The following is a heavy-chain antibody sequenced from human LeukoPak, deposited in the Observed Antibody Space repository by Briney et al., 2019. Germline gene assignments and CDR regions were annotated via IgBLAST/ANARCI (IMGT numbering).Heavy chain of an antibody. D-gene: IGHD4-11*01. CDR2: ISASGGST. CDR3: AKGDYSNYDWFDP. J-gene: IGHJ5*02. Sequence: GGSLRLSCAASGFTFSSYAMSWVRQAPGKGLEWVSAISASGGSTYYAHTVKGRFTISRDNSKNTLYLQMNSLRAEDTAVYYCAKGDYSNYDWFDPWGQGTLVTVSS. CDR1: GFTFSSYA. V-gene: IGHV3-23*01.